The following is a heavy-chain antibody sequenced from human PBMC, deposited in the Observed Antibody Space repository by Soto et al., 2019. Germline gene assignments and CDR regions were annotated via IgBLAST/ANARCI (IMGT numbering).Heavy chain of an antibody. CDR2: IIPIFGTA. V-gene: IGHV1-69*13. J-gene: IGHJ4*02. D-gene: IGHD3-22*01. CDR3: ARSPKYYDSSGLFDY. CDR1: GGTFSSYA. Sequence: SVKVSCKASGGTFSSYAISWVRQAPGQGLEWMGGIIPIFGTANYAQKFQGRVTITADESTSTAYMELSSLRSEDTAVYYCARSPKYYDSSGLFDYWGQGTLVTVSS.